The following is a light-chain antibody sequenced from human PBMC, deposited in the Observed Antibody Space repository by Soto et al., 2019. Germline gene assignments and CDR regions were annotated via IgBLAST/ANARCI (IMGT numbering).Light chain of an antibody. CDR1: SSDVGDYNY. V-gene: IGLV2-14*01. CDR2: EVS. Sequence: QSVLTQPASVSGSPGQSITISCTGTSSDVGDYNYVSWYQHHPGKAPKVMIYEVSNRPSGVSNRFSGSKSDNTASLTISGLQAEDEAEYYCSSYTNTSTLIFGGGTKVTVL. J-gene: IGLJ2*01. CDR3: SSYTNTSTLI.